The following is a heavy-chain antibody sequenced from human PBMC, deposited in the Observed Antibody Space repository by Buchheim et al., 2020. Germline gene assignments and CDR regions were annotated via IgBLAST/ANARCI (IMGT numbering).Heavy chain of an antibody. CDR2: IWSDGSRA. V-gene: IGHV3-33*01. Sequence: QAQLVESGGGVVQPGGSLRLSCAASGFTFHSHAMHWVRQSPGKGLEWVAYIWSDGSRADYADPVKGRFTISRDNLKNKLLLQMNTLRAEDMAVYYCARDPPDSGWALHSWGQGTL. CDR3: ARDPPDSGWALHS. CDR1: GFTFHSHA. D-gene: IGHD6-19*01. J-gene: IGHJ4*02.